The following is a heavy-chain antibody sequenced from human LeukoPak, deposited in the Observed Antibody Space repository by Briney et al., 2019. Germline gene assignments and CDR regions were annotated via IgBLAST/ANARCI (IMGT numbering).Heavy chain of an antibody. CDR3: ARVGPNWYFDL. V-gene: IGHV3-23*01. CDR1: GFTFSGYA. J-gene: IGHJ2*01. Sequence: PGGSLRLSCAASGFTFSGYAMTWVRQAPGKGLERVSAMSASGGSTFYADSVKGRFTSSRDNSKNTLYLQINSLRAEDTAIYYCARVGPNWYFDLWGRGTLVTVSS. CDR2: MSASGGST.